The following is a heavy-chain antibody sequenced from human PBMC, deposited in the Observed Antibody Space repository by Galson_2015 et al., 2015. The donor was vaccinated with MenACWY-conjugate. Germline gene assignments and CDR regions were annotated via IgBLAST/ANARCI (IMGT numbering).Heavy chain of an antibody. CDR3: GTTIFGQWLIDF. CDR1: FFPFLLSF. D-gene: IGHD6-19*01. Sequence: SLILSFSSSFFPFLLSFLLFFFPSPGKGLEWVANIKQDGSEKYYGDSVKDRFTISRDNADNSLYLQLNSLRAEDTAVYYCGTTIFGQWLIDFWGQGTLVTVSS. CDR2: IKQDGSEK. V-gene: IGHV3-7*03. J-gene: IGHJ4*02.